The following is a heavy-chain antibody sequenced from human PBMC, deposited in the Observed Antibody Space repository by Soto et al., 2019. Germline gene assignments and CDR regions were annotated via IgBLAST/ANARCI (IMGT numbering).Heavy chain of an antibody. CDR3: ARVEWIQLWFVGNWFDP. J-gene: IGHJ5*02. CDR1: GYTFTSYG. Sequence: ASVKVSCKASGYTFTSYGISWVRQAPGQGLEWMGWISAYNGNTNYAQKLQGRVTMTTDTSTSTAYMELRSLRSDDTAAYYCARVEWIQLWFVGNWFDPWGQGTLVTVSS. V-gene: IGHV1-18*01. CDR2: ISAYNGNT. D-gene: IGHD5-18*01.